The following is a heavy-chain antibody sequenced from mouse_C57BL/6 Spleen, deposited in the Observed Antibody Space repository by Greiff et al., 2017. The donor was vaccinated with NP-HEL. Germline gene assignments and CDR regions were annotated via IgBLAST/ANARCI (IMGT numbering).Heavy chain of an antibody. CDR1: GYTFTSYW. V-gene: IGHV1-53*01. D-gene: IGHD1-1*01. Sequence: QVQLQQSGTELVKPGASVKLSCKASGYTFTSYWMHWVKQRPGQGLEWIGNINPSNGGTNYNEKFKSKATLTVDKSSSTAYMQLSSLTSEDSAVYYCARERVGSSYETWFAYWGQGTLVTVSA. CDR2: INPSNGGT. J-gene: IGHJ3*01. CDR3: ARERVGSSYETWFAY.